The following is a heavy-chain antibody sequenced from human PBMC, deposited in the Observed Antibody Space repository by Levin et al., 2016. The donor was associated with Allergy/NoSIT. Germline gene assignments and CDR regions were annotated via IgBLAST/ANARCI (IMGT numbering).Heavy chain of an antibody. D-gene: IGHD2-2*01. V-gene: IGHV4-34*01. CDR3: AREVVPAAHRYYYYYMDV. Sequence: SETLSLTCAVYGGSFSGYYWSWIRQPPGKGLEWIGEINHSGSTNYNPSLKSRVTISVDTSKNQFSLKLSSVTAADTAVYYCAREVVPAAHRYYYYYMDVWGKGTTVTVSS. CDR1: GGSFSGYY. CDR2: INHSGST. J-gene: IGHJ6*03.